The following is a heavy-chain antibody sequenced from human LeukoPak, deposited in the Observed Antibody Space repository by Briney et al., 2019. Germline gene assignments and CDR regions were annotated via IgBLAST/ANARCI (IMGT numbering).Heavy chain of an antibody. CDR3: AINGGGDSGYGNFDY. CDR1: GFTFDDA. Sequence: PGGSLRLSCAVSGFTFDDAMHWVRQVPGKGLEWVSGINWNSDSIGYADSVKGRFTTSRDNAKNSLYLQMNSLRAEDTAFYYCAINGGGDSGYGNFDYWGQGTLVTVSS. D-gene: IGHD5-12*01. V-gene: IGHV3-9*01. J-gene: IGHJ4*02. CDR2: INWNSDSI.